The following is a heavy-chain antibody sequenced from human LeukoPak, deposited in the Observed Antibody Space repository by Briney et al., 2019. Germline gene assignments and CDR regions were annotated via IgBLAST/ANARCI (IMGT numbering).Heavy chain of an antibody. V-gene: IGHV1-69*16. J-gene: IGHJ4*02. Sequence: SVKVSCKASGGTFSSYTISWVRQAPGQGLGWMGRIIPILGIANYAQKFQGRVTITTDESTSTAYMELSSLRSEDTAVYYCARDSIAAAVHARFLDYWGQGTLVTVSS. D-gene: IGHD6-13*01. CDR2: IIPILGIA. CDR1: GGTFSSYT. CDR3: ARDSIAAAVHARFLDY.